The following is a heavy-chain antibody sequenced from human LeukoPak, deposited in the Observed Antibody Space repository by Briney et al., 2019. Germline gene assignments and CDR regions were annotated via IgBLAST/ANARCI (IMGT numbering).Heavy chain of an antibody. D-gene: IGHD3-3*02. CDR3: ARAAFYSEYYFDS. CDR2: FYYSGST. V-gene: IGHV4-30-4*08. J-gene: IGHJ4*02. CDR1: GGSISSSSYY. Sequence: SETLSLTCTVSGGSISSSSYYWGWIRQPPGKGLEWIAYFYYSGSTYYNPSLKSRVTISVDTSKNQFSLNLISVTAADTAVYYCARAAFYSEYYFDSWGQGTRVTVSS.